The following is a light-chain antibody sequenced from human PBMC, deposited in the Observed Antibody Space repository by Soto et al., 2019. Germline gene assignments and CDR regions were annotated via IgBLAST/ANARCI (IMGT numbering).Light chain of an antibody. V-gene: IGLV2-14*01. CDR1: SSDVGGHNF. CDR2: GVS. Sequence: QSTLTQPASVSGSPGQSITISCTGTSSDVGGHNFVSWYQQHPGKAPKVLIYGVSNRPSGVSNKVSGSKSGNTASLTISGLQAEDEADYYCSSFTGGATWVFGGGTKLAVL. J-gene: IGLJ3*02. CDR3: SSFTGGATWV.